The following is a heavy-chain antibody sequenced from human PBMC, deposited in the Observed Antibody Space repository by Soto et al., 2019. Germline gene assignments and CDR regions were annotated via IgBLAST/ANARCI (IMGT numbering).Heavy chain of an antibody. V-gene: IGHV4-34*01. Sequence: SETLSLTCAVYGGSFSGYYWSWTRQPPGKGLEWIGEINHSGSTNYNPSLKSRVTISVDTSKNQFSLKLSSVTAADTAVYYCAREPLSVLWGQGTLVTVSS. J-gene: IGHJ4*02. CDR2: INHSGST. CDR3: AREPLSVL. D-gene: IGHD3-10*01. CDR1: GGSFSGYY.